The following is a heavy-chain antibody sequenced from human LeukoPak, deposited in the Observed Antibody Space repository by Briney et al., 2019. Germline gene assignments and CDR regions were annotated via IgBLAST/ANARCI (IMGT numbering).Heavy chain of an antibody. CDR2: IYYSGST. CDR3: ARVAAGTAYYYYYYMDV. Sequence: PSETQSLTCTVSGGSISSYYWSWIRQPPGKGLEWIGYIYYSGSTNYNPSLKSRVTISVDTSKNQFSLKLSSVTAADTAVYYCARVAAGTAYYYYYYMDVWGKGTTVTVSS. V-gene: IGHV4-59*01. D-gene: IGHD6-13*01. CDR1: GGSISSYY. J-gene: IGHJ6*03.